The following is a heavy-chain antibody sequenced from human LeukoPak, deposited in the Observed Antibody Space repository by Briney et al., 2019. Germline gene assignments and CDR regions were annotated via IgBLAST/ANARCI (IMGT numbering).Heavy chain of an antibody. J-gene: IGHJ6*03. CDR2: IKQDGSEE. CDR1: GFTFSSYW. CDR3: ARACESSSPVFMDV. Sequence: GGSLRLSCAASGFTFSSYWMSWVRQAPGKGLEWVANIKQDGSEEYYVDSVKGRFTISRDNAKNSLYLQMNSLRAEDTAVYYCARACESSSPVFMDVWGKGTTVTVSS. D-gene: IGHD6-13*01. V-gene: IGHV3-7*01.